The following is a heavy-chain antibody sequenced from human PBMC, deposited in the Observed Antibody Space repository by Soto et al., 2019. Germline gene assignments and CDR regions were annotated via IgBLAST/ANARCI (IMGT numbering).Heavy chain of an antibody. CDR3: ARDWRLDY. V-gene: IGHV3-23*01. J-gene: IGHJ4*02. CDR2: ISASGDSR. Sequence: PGGSLRLSCAASGFTFSSRAMSWARQAPGKGLEWVSDISASGDSRHHADSVKGRFTISRDNSKSTLYLQMNSLRAEDTAVYYCARDWRLDYWVQGT. D-gene: IGHD2-21*02. CDR1: GFTFSSRA.